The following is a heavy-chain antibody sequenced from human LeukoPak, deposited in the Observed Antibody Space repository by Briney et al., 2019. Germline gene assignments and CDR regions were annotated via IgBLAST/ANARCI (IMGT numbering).Heavy chain of an antibody. D-gene: IGHD4-17*01. Sequence: PGGSLRLSCAASGFTFRSFSMNWASDAPGKGREGGSSSSSSSSNIYYADSVERRLTIYRDNAKNSLYLQMNSLRAEDTSVYYCARVVTTYAFDIWGQGTMVTVSS. CDR3: ARVVTTYAFDI. CDR2: SSSSSSNI. J-gene: IGHJ3*02. CDR1: GFTFRSFS. V-gene: IGHV3-21*01.